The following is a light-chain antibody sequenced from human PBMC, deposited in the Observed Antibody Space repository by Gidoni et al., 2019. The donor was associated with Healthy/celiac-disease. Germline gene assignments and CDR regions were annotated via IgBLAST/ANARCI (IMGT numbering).Light chain of an antibody. V-gene: IGLV2-11*01. J-gene: IGLJ3*02. CDR1: SSDVGGYNY. Sequence: QSALTQPRSVSGSPGQSVTISCTGTSSDVGGYNYVPWYQQHPGKAPKLMIYDVSKRPSGVPDRFSGSKSGNTASLTISGLQAEDEADYYCCSYAGSGAWVFGGGTKLTVL. CDR2: DVS. CDR3: CSYAGSGAWV.